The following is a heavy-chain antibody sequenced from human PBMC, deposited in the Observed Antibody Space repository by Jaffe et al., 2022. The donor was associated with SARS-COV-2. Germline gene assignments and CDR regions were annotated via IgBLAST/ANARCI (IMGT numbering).Heavy chain of an antibody. CDR3: ARGGEMAAVADY. Sequence: QVQLQQWGAGLLKPSETLSLTCAVFRGSFSGYYGSWVRQLPGKGLEWIGAISHSGGTNYNPSLKSRVTISVDTSKNQFSLNLSSVTAADTAVYYCARGGEMAAVADYWGQGTLVTVSS. CDR2: ISHSGGT. CDR1: RGSFSGYY. D-gene: IGHD6-19*01. V-gene: IGHV4-34*01. J-gene: IGHJ4*02.